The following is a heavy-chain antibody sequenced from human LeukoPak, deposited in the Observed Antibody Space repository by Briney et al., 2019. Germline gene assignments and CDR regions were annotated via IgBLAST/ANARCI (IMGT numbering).Heavy chain of an antibody. CDR1: GYSFSSYW. D-gene: IGHD3-22*01. CDR2: IYPDDSYT. V-gene: IGHV5-51*01. J-gene: IGHJ1*01. Sequence: GESLKISCKGLGYSFSSYWIGWVRQMPGKGLEWMGIIYPDDSYTTYSPSFQGQVTISADKSIDTAYLHWSSLKASDTAMYYCARGDSIGYNSGFQHWGQGSLVIVSS. CDR3: ARGDSIGYNSGFQH.